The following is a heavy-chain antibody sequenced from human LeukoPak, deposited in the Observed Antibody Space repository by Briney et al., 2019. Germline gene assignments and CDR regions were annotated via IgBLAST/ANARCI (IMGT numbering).Heavy chain of an antibody. V-gene: IGHV3-30*18. D-gene: IGHD3-10*01. CDR2: ISYDGSNK. Sequence: GGSLRLSCAASKFSFSSYGMHWVREAPGKGLEGVAVISYDGSNKYYADSVKGRFTISRDNSKNTLYLQMNSLRAEDTAVYYCAKDSDYGSGSYRYYYYGMDVWGQGTTVTVSS. CDR3: AKDSDYGSGSYRYYYYGMDV. CDR1: KFSFSSYG. J-gene: IGHJ6*02.